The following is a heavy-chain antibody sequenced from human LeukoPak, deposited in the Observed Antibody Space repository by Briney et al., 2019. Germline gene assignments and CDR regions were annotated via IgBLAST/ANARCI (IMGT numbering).Heavy chain of an antibody. D-gene: IGHD4-23*01. CDR3: ARDRAYGGNSFFCGMDV. J-gene: IGHJ6*02. V-gene: IGHV3-21*01. CDR1: GVTFSSYS. CDR2: ISSSSSYI. Sequence: GGSLRLSCAASGVTFSSYSMNWVRQAPGKGLEWVSSISSSSSYIYYADSVKGRFTISRDNAKNSLYLQMNSLRAEDTAVYYCARDRAYGGNSFFCGMDVWGQGTTVTVSS.